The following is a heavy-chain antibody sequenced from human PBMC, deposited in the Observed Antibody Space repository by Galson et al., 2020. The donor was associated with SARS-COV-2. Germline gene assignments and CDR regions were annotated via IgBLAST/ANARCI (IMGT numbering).Heavy chain of an antibody. Sequence: VKVSCKASRYTFPNYRNTWLRQAPGQGLEGMGRITGYNGDTKYAQNLQGRAIMTRDTHTSTAYMELRSLKSDDTGVYYCARRIGTTEFDPGGQGTLVTVSS. V-gene: IGHV1-18*01. CDR3: ARRIGTTEFDP. J-gene: IGHJ5*02. CDR1: RYTFPNYR. CDR2: ITGYNGDT. D-gene: IGHD1-1*01.